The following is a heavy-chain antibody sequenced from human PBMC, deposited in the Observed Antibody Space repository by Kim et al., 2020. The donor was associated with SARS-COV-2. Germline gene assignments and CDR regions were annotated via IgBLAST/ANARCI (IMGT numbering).Heavy chain of an antibody. CDR3: ARLLAAGSCCQFDY. V-gene: IGHV4-61*07. D-gene: IGHD2-15*01. J-gene: IGHJ4*02. Sequence: NPTLKSRVTISVDTSKKQFYLKLSSVTAADTAVYYCARLLAAGSCCQFDYWGQGTLVTVSS.